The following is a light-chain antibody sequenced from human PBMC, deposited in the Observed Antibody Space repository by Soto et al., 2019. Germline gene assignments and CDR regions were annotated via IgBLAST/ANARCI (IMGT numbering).Light chain of an antibody. Sequence: QSVLTQPPSVSGAPGQRVTISCTGSSSNIGAGCDVHWYQHLPGTAPKLLIYDNNNRPSGVPDRFSGSKSGTSASLAITGLQAEDEADYYCQSYDSSLSGVVFGGGTKLTVL. J-gene: IGLJ2*01. V-gene: IGLV1-40*01. CDR1: SSNIGAGCD. CDR3: QSYDSSLSGVV. CDR2: DNN.